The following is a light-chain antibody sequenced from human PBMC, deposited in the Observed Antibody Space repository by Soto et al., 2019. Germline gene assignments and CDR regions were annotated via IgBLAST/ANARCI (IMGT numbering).Light chain of an antibody. J-gene: IGLJ1*01. CDR3: CSYAGSYTSYV. CDR1: SSDVDGYNY. V-gene: IGLV2-11*01. CDR2: DVS. Sequence: QSALTQPRSVSGSPGQSVTISCTGTSSDVDGYNYVSGYQQHPGKAPKLMIYDVSERPSGVPDRFSGSKSGNTASLTISGLQAEDEADYYCCSYAGSYTSYVFGTGTKLTVL.